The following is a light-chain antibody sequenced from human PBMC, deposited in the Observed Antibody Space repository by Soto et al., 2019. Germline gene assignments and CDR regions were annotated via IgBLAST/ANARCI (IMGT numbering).Light chain of an antibody. V-gene: IGLV2-14*01. CDR3: SSYTSTSTPV. Sequence: QSALTQPASVSGSLGQSITISCTGTSTDVGGYNFVSWYQQHPDKAPKLLIYEVTNRPSGVSNRFSGSKSGNTASLTISGLQAEDEADYYCSSYTSTSTPVFGTGTKGTV. J-gene: IGLJ1*01. CDR1: STDVGGYNF. CDR2: EVT.